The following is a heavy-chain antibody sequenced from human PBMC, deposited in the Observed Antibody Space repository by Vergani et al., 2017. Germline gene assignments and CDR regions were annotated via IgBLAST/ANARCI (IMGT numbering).Heavy chain of an antibody. D-gene: IGHD5-12*01. Sequence: EVQLVESGGGLVQPGGSLRLSCAASGFTFSSYAMSWVRQAPGKGLEWVSAISGSGGSTYYADSVKGRFTISRDNSKNTLYLQMNSLRFEDTAVYFCTKGSVYYHDSAGHGYDPYTGFDLWGQGTLVTVSS. V-gene: IGHV3-23*04. CDR3: TKGSVYYHDSAGHGYDPYTGFDL. CDR1: GFTFSSYA. CDR2: ISGSGGST. J-gene: IGHJ3*01.